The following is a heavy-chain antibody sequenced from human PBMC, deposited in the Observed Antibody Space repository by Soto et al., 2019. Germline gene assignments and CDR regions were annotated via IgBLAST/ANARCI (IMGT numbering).Heavy chain of an antibody. J-gene: IGHJ4*02. Sequence: SETLSLTCTVSGGSISSSSYYWGWIRQPPGKGLEWIGSIYYSGSTYYNPSLKSRVTISVDTSKNQFSLKLSSVTAADTAVYYCARLDYGDYFDYWGQGTLVTVS. CDR1: GGSISSSSYY. CDR3: ARLDYGDYFDY. CDR2: IYYSGST. D-gene: IGHD4-17*01. V-gene: IGHV4-39*01.